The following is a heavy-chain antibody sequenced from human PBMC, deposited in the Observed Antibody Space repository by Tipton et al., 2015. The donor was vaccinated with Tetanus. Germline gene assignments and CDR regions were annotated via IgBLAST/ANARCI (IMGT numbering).Heavy chain of an antibody. Sequence: TLSLTCAVSGYSISSGYYWGWIRQPPGKGLEWIGSIYHSGSTYYNPSLKSRVTISVDTSKNQFSLKLSSVTAADTAVYYCARMMITFGVLDYWGQGTLVTVSS. D-gene: IGHD3-16*01. CDR3: ARMMITFGVLDY. J-gene: IGHJ4*02. CDR2: IYHSGST. CDR1: GYSISSGYY. V-gene: IGHV4-38-2*01.